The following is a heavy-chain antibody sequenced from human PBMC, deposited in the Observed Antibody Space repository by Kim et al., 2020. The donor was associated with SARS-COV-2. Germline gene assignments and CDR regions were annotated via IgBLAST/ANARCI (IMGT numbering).Heavy chain of an antibody. Sequence: GGSLRLSCAASGFTFSNYSMNWVRQAPGKGLEWVSYISSSSSTIYYADSVKGRFTISRDNAKNSLYLQMNSLRAEDTAVYYCAREASIYGVVLIPYYYYGMDVWGQGTTVTVSS. V-gene: IGHV3-48*04. CDR2: ISSSSSTI. J-gene: IGHJ6*02. CDR3: AREASIYGVVLIPYYYYGMDV. CDR1: GFTFSNYS. D-gene: IGHD3-3*01.